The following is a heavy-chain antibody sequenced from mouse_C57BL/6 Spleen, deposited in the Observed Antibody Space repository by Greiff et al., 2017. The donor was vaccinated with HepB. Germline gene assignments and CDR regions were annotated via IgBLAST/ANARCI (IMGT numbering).Heavy chain of an antibody. V-gene: IGHV1-7*01. J-gene: IGHJ3*01. CDR1: GYTFTSYW. CDR3: ARGYDGYYEGFAY. Sequence: QVQLKESGAELAKPGASVKLSCKASGYTFTSYWMHWVKQRPGQGLEWIGYINPSSGYTKYNQKFKDKATLTADKSSSTAYMQLSSLTYEDSAVYYCARGYDGYYEGFAYWGQGTLVTVSA. D-gene: IGHD2-3*01. CDR2: INPSSGYT.